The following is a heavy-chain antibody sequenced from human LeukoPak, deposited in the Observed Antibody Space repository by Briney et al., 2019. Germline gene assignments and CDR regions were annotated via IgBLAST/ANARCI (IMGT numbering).Heavy chain of an antibody. D-gene: IGHD3-9*01. J-gene: IGHJ4*02. CDR1: GGSFSGYS. CDR2: INHSGST. Sequence: SETLSLTCAVYGGSFSGYSWSWIRQPPGKGLEWIGEINHSGSTNYNPSLKSRVTISVDTSKNQFSLKLSSVTAADTAVYYCARGLGTYYDILTGYSLGYWGQGTLVTVSS. V-gene: IGHV4-34*01. CDR3: ARGLGTYYDILTGYSLGY.